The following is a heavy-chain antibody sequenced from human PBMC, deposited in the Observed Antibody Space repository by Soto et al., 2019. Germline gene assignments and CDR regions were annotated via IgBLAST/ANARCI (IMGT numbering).Heavy chain of an antibody. CDR1: GFTVSSNY. CDR3: ARGGGCSSTSCYTFDGNFQH. V-gene: IGHV3-53*04. D-gene: IGHD2-2*02. CDR2: IYSGGST. Sequence: EVQLVESGGGLVQPGGSLRLSCAASGFTVSSNYMSWVRQAPGKGLEWVSVIYSGGSTYYAASVKGRLTISRHNSKNTLYLQMNSLRAEDTAVYYCARGGGCSSTSCYTFDGNFQHWGQGTLVTVSS. J-gene: IGHJ1*01.